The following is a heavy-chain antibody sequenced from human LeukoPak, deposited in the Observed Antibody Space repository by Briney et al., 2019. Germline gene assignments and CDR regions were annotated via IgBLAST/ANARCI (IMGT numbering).Heavy chain of an antibody. V-gene: IGHV3-9*01. D-gene: IGHD3-10*02. Sequence: GGSLRLSCGASGFTFDDDVIHWVRRTRGRGREGVSGSFWSRGRVVYAGSVKGRFIISRDSAKNSLYLQMNSLRGEDTAVYYCEKSCPGSEYYGMDVWGQGTTVTVSS. CDR1: GFTFDDDV. J-gene: IGHJ6*02. CDR2: SFWSRGRV. CDR3: EKSCPGSEYYGMDV.